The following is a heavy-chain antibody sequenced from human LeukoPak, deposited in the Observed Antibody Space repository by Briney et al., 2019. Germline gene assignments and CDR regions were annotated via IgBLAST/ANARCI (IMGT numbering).Heavy chain of an antibody. Sequence: SETLSLTCTVSGGSISSYYWSWIRQPPGKGLEWIGYIFYSGSTNYNPSLKSRDTISLDTSKNQFSLKLSAVTAADTAVYYCARMTTVTTFYAFDIWGQGTMVTVSS. CDR2: IFYSGST. CDR3: ARMTTVTTFYAFDI. CDR1: GGSISSYY. V-gene: IGHV4-59*01. J-gene: IGHJ3*02. D-gene: IGHD4-17*01.